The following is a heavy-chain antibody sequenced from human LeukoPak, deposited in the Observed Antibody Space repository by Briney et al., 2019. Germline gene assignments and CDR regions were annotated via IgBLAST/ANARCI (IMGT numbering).Heavy chain of an antibody. J-gene: IGHJ5*02. CDR3: ARDRLAGPWENWFDP. CDR2: ISYDETNT. Sequence: PGGSLRLSCAASGFTFSNAWMSWVRQAPGTGLEWVALISYDETNTYYADSVKGRFTISRDNSKNTLYLQMNSLRAEDTAVYYCARDRLAGPWENWFDPWGQGTLVTVSS. V-gene: IGHV3-30-3*01. D-gene: IGHD1-26*01. CDR1: GFTFSNAW.